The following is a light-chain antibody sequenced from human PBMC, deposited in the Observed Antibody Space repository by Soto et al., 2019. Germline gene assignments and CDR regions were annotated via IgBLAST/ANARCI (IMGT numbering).Light chain of an antibody. J-gene: IGKJ1*01. V-gene: IGKV1-39*01. CDR3: QQSYSSPPT. Sequence: RVIITCRASQSISNHLNWYQQKPGKAPKLLIFAASSLQSGVPSRFSGSRSGPDFTLTISSLQPEDFATYYCQQSYSSPPTFGQGTKVDIK. CDR1: QSISNH. CDR2: AAS.